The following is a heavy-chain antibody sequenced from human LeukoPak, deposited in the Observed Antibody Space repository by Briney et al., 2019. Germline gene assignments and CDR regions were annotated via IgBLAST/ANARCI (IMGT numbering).Heavy chain of an antibody. CDR2: ISSGSRTI. D-gene: IGHD1-26*01. CDR1: GFTFSSYS. J-gene: IGHJ4*02. CDR3: ARESISGHRDFDY. Sequence: PGGSLRLSCAASGFTFSSYSMNWLRQAPGKGLEWLSYISSGSRTIYYADSEKGRFTVSRDNAKSSLYLQMNSLRAEDTAVYYCARESISGHRDFDYWGQGALVTVSS. V-gene: IGHV3-48*01.